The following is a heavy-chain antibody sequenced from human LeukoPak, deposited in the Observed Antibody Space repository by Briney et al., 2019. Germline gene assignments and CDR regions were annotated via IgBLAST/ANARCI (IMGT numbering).Heavy chain of an antibody. CDR3: ARGSPSHYGSGSYYTWWFDP. Sequence: SETLSLTCAVYGGSFSGYYWSWIRQPPGKGLEWIGEINYSGSTNYNPSLKSRVTISVDTSKNQFSLKLSSVTAADTAVYYCARGSPSHYGSGSYYTWWFDPWGQGTLVTVSS. V-gene: IGHV4-34*01. CDR2: INYSGST. CDR1: GGSFSGYY. J-gene: IGHJ5*02. D-gene: IGHD3-10*01.